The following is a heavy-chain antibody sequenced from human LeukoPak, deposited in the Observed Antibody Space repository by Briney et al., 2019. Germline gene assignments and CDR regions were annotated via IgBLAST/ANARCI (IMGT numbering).Heavy chain of an antibody. CDR1: GGTFSSYT. D-gene: IGHD3-10*01. Sequence: SVKVSCKASGGTFSSYTISWVRQAPGQGLDWMGRIIPILGIANYAKKFQGRVKITAEKPTSTAYMELSSLRSEDTAVYYCARDGYETYYYGSGSYSNWFDPWGQGTLVTVSS. CDR3: ARDGYETYYYGSGSYSNWFDP. V-gene: IGHV1-69*04. CDR2: IIPILGIA. J-gene: IGHJ5*02.